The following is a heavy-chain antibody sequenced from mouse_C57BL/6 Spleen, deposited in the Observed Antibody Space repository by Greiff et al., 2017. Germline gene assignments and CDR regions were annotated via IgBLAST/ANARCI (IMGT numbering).Heavy chain of an antibody. CDR2: IYPSDSET. CDR1: GYTFTSYW. D-gene: IGHD2-2*01. V-gene: IGHV1-61*01. Sequence: QVQLQQPGAELVRPGSSVKLSCKASGYTFTSYWMDWVKQRPGQGLEWIGNIYPSDSETHYNQKFKDKATLTVDKSSSTAYMQLSSLTSEDSAVYYCARYGYDGGAWFAYWDQGTLVTVSA. J-gene: IGHJ3*01. CDR3: ARYGYDGGAWFAY.